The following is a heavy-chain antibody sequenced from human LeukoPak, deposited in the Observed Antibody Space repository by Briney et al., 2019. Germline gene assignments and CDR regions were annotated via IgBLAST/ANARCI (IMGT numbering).Heavy chain of an antibody. J-gene: IGHJ4*02. CDR3: ARESGFGELFPFAFDY. D-gene: IGHD3-10*01. Sequence: GGSLRLSCAASGFSVSNNYMSWVRQAPGRGLEWVSVMYSGGNTDYADSVKGRITISRDNSRDTLYLQMNSLSVEDTAVYFCARESGFGELFPFAFDYWGQGALVTVAS. CDR2: MYSGGNT. CDR1: GFSVSNNY. V-gene: IGHV3-66*01.